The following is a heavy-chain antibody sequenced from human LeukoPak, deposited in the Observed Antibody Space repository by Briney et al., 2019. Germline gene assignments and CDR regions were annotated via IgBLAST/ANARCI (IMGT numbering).Heavy chain of an antibody. V-gene: IGHV1-69*13. J-gene: IGHJ5*02. D-gene: IGHD2-2*01. Sequence: SVKVSCKASGGTFSSYAISWVRQAPGQGLEWMGGIIPIFGTANYAQKFQGRVTITADESTSTAYMELSSLRSEDTAVYYCARTVDIVVVPAAMGGNWFDPWGQGTLVTVSS. CDR1: GGTFSSYA. CDR3: ARTVDIVVVPAAMGGNWFDP. CDR2: IIPIFGTA.